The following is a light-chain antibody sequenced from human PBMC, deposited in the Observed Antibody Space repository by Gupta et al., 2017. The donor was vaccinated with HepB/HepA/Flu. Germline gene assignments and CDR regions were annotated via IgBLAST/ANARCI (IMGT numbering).Light chain of an antibody. J-gene: IGLJ2*01. Sequence: QSALTQPASVSGSPGQSTTISCTGTSSDIGAYNYVSWYQQHPGKAPKLKSYDVANRPSGVSNRFSGSKSGNTASLTISGLQAEDEADYYCCSYATSSARVFGGGTKVTVL. V-gene: IGLV2-14*03. CDR1: SSDIGAYNY. CDR3: CSYATSSARV. CDR2: DVA.